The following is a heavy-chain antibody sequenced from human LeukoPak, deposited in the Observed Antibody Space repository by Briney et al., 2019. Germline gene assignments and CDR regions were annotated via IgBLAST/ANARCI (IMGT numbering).Heavy chain of an antibody. V-gene: IGHV4-34*01. J-gene: IGHJ5*02. CDR2: INHSGST. D-gene: IGHD2-15*01. CDR3: ASRYCSGGDCYSWFDP. Sequence: SETLSLTCAVYGGSLSGYKCSWIRQPPGKGLEWIGEINHSGSTNYNPSLKSRVIISADTSKNQFSLKLSSVTAADTAVYYCASRYCSGGDCYSWFDPWGQGILVTVSS. CDR1: GGSLSGYK.